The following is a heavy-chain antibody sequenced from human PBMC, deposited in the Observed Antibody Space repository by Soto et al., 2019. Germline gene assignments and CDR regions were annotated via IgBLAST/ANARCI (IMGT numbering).Heavy chain of an antibody. V-gene: IGHV4-31*03. D-gene: IGHD1-1*01. CDR2: IYKSGGT. CDR1: GDSIARGGFS. CDR3: ARDASDEPFSNFNWLDT. J-gene: IGHJ5*02. Sequence: PSETLSLTCTVSGDSIARGGFSWNWIRQRPGKGLEWIADIYKSGGTNYNPSLKDRVTISMDTAKNQFSLRLTSVSAADTAVYYCARDASDEPFSNFNWLDTWGQGTPVTVSS.